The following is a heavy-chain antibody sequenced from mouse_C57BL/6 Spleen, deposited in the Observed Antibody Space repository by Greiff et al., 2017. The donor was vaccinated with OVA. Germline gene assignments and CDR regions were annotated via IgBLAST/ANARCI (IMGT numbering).Heavy chain of an antibody. CDR1: GFTFSSYG. Sequence: EVKLVESGGDLVKPGGSLKLSCAASGFTFSSYGMSWVRQTPDKRLEWVATISSGGSYTYYQDSVKGRFTISRDNAKNTLYLQMSSLKSEDTAMYYCARQGGRLLRDAMDYWGQGTSVTVSS. J-gene: IGHJ4*01. CDR2: ISSGGSYT. CDR3: ARQGGRLLRDAMDY. D-gene: IGHD2-3*01. V-gene: IGHV5-6*02.